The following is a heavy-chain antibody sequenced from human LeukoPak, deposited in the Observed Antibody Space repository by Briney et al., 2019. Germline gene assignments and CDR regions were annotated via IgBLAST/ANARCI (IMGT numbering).Heavy chain of an antibody. Sequence: ASVKVSCKASGYTFTGYYRHWVRQAPGQGLEWMGWINANSGGTNYAQKFQGRVTMTRDTSISTAYMELSRLRSDDTAVYYCARSSRYDIWTGYPYWGQGTLVTVSP. D-gene: IGHD3-9*01. CDR3: ARSSRYDIWTGYPY. J-gene: IGHJ4*02. CDR2: INANSGGT. CDR1: GYTFTGYY. V-gene: IGHV1-2*02.